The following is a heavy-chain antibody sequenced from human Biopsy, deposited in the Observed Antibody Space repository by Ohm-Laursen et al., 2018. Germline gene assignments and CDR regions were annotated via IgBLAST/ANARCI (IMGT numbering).Heavy chain of an antibody. V-gene: IGHV1-46*01. CDR2: INPSGSTT. CDR3: ARNTGWYGDLYYFDY. Sequence: ASVKASCKASGYSFTSYYMHWVRQAPGHGLEWMGMINPSGSTTSYPQIFQGRITMTRDTSKSTVYMELSSLRSADTAVYLCARNTGWYGDLYYFDYWGQGTLVTVSS. D-gene: IGHD6-19*01. CDR1: GYSFTSYY. J-gene: IGHJ4*02.